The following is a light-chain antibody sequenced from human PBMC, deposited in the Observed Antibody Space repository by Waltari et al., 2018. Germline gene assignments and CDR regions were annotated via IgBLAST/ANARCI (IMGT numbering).Light chain of an antibody. J-gene: IGKJ2*01. CDR2: DAS. V-gene: IGKV3-11*01. CDR3: QQRSNWPPEYT. CDR1: QSVSSY. Sequence: EIVLTQSPATLSLSPGERATLSCRASQSVSSYLAWYQQKPGKAPRLLIYDASNRATGSPARFSGSGSGTDFTLSISSLEPEDFAVYYCQQRSNWPPEYTFGQGTKLEIK.